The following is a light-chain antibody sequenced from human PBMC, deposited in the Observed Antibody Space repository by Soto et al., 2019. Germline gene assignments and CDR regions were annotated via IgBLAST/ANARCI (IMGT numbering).Light chain of an antibody. V-gene: IGLV1-51*01. CDR3: GTWDSSLTVYV. Sequence: QSVLTQPPSVSAAPGQTVTISCSGSNSNIGNNYVSWYQQLPGTAPKLLIYDNNKRPSGIPDRFSGSKSGTSATLGITGLQTGDEADYYCGTWDSSLTVYVFGTGTKLTVL. CDR2: DNN. CDR1: NSNIGNNY. J-gene: IGLJ1*01.